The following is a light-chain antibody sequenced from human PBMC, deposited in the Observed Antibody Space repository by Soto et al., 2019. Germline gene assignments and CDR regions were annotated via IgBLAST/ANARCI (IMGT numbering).Light chain of an antibody. Sequence: EIVMTQSPATLSVSPGERATLSCRASQSVSSNLVWYQQKPGQAPRLLIYDASTRATGIPARFSGSGSGTEFTLTISSLQSEDFAVYHCQQYNDWPWTFGQGTKVDIK. CDR3: QQYNDWPWT. CDR1: QSVSSN. J-gene: IGKJ1*01. V-gene: IGKV3-15*01. CDR2: DAS.